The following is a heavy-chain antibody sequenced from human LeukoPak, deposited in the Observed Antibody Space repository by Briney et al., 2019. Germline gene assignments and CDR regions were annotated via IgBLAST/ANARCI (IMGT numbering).Heavy chain of an antibody. CDR2: ISSSSSIT. CDR1: GFTFSSYS. V-gene: IGHV3-48*04. J-gene: IGHJ4*02. Sequence: GGSLRLSCAASGFTFSSYSMNWVRQAPGKGLEWVSYISSSSSITYHADSVKGRFTISRDNAKNSLYLQMNSLRAEDTAVYYCASMTRGDYWGQGTLVSVSS. CDR3: ASMTRGDY. D-gene: IGHD3-10*01.